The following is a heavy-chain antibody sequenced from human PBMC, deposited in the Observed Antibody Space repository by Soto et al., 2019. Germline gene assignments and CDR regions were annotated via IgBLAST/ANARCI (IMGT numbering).Heavy chain of an antibody. Sequence: GGSLWLSCGASGFTFSTYAMIWGRQAPGKGLEWVSVIPGSGGSTYYADSVKGRFTISRDTSKNTLFLQMNSLRAEDTAVYYCAKDRYGDYGGIDYWGQGTMVTVSS. D-gene: IGHD4-17*01. CDR3: AKDRYGDYGGIDY. CDR1: GFTFSTYA. J-gene: IGHJ4*02. CDR2: IPGSGGST. V-gene: IGHV3-23*01.